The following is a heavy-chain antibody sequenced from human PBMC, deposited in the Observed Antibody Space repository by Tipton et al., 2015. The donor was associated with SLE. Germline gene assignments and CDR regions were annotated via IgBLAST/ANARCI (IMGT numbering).Heavy chain of an antibody. CDR1: GYSITSGFY. V-gene: IGHV4-38-2*01. Sequence: TLSLTCAVSGYSITSGFYWGWIRQPPGKGLEWIASIYHSGYTYYNPSLKSRVTISVDTSKNQFSLKLSSVTAADTAVYYCARHAGRQWPLDYWGQGTLVTVSS. CDR2: IYHSGYT. CDR3: ARHAGRQWPLDY. D-gene: IGHD6-19*01. J-gene: IGHJ4*02.